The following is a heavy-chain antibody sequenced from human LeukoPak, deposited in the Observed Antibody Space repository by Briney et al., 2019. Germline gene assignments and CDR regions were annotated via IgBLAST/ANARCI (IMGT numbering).Heavy chain of an antibody. CDR2: ISGDGGST. V-gene: IGHV3-43*02. D-gene: IGHD3-3*01. CDR1: GFTFDDYA. Sequence: GGSLRLSCAASGFTFDDYAMHWVRQAPGKGLEWVSLISGDGGSTYYADSVKGRFTISRDNSKNSLYLQMYSLRTEDTALYYCAKGRTYDFWSGYQSFDYWGQGTLVTVSS. CDR3: AKGRTYDFWSGYQSFDY. J-gene: IGHJ4*02.